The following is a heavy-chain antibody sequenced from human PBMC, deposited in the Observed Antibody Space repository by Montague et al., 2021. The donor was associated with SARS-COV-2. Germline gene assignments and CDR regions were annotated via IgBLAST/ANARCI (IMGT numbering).Heavy chain of an antibody. CDR3: ARHPLGYCSSTSCHVG. J-gene: IGHJ4*02. D-gene: IGHD2-2*01. V-gene: IGHV4-39*01. CDR2: IYYSGST. CDR1: GCSISSSSYY. Sequence: SETLSLTCTVSGCSISSSSYYGGLLRQPPGKGLWWIDSIYYSGSTYYNPSLKRRATISVDTTKHQFSLKLSAVTAADTAVYYCARHPLGYCSSTSCHVGWGQGTLVTVSS.